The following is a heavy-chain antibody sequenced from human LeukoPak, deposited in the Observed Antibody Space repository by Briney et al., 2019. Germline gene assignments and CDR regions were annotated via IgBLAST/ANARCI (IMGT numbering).Heavy chain of an antibody. J-gene: IGHJ4*02. CDR1: GYTFTSYA. Sequence: ASVKVSCKASGYTFTSYAMHWVRQAPGQRLEWMGWINAGNGNTKYSQKFQGGVTMTRNTSISTAYMELSSLRSEDTAVYYCARVVVRGVITLGYWGQGTLVTVSS. CDR3: ARVVVRGVITLGY. V-gene: IGHV1-3*01. D-gene: IGHD3-10*01. CDR2: INAGNGNT.